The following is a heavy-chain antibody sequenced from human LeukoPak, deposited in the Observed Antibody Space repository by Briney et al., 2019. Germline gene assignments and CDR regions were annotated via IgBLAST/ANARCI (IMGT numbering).Heavy chain of an antibody. CDR1: GGSISSYY. CDR3: ARHGGKGRNLDY. V-gene: IGHV4-59*08. Sequence: SETLSLTCTVSGGSISSYYWSWIRQPPGKGLEWIGYIYYSGSTNYNPSLKSRVTISVDTSKNQFSLKLSSVTAADTAVYYCARHGGKGRNLDYWGQGTLVTISS. CDR2: IYYSGST. J-gene: IGHJ4*02.